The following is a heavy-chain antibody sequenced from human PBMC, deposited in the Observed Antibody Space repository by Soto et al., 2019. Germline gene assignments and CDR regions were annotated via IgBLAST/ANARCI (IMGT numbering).Heavy chain of an antibody. CDR3: ARPASVTLFNDAFDV. J-gene: IGHJ3*01. V-gene: IGHV3-11*03. CDR2: ISGSHIYT. Sequence: GGSLRLSCAASGFTFSDYYMTWIRQAPGKGLEWVAYISGSHIYTNYADSVKGRFAVSRDNAKNSLFLQLNSLRAEDTAVYYCARPASVTLFNDAFDVWGQGTMVTVSS. D-gene: IGHD2-2*01. CDR1: GFTFSDYY.